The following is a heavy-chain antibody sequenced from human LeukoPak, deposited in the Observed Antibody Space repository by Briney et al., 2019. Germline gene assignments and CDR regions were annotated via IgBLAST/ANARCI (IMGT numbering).Heavy chain of an antibody. V-gene: IGHV3-73*01. J-gene: IGHJ4*02. CDR3: TTYGPGDNFDY. CDR2: IRSKANNYAT. D-gene: IGHD3-10*01. Sequence: PGGSLKLSCAASGFNFSGSAIHWVRQASGKGLEWVGRIRSKANNYATAYAASVKGRFTISRDDSKNTGYLQMNSLKTEDTAVYYCTTYGPGDNFDYWCQGTLVTVSS. CDR1: GFNFSGSA.